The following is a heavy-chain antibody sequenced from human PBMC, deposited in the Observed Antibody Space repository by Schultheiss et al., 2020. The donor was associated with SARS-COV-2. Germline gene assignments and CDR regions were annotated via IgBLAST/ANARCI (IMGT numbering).Heavy chain of an antibody. CDR2: IYPGDSDT. CDR3: ARQDCSSTSCPRYYMDV. D-gene: IGHD2-2*01. Sequence: GESLKISCKGSGYSFTSYWIGWVRQMPGKGLEWMGIIYPGDSDTRYSPSFQGQVTISADKSISTAYLQWSSLKASDTAMYYCARQDCSSTSCPRYYMDVWGKGTTVTVS. V-gene: IGHV5-51*01. CDR1: GYSFTSYW. J-gene: IGHJ6*03.